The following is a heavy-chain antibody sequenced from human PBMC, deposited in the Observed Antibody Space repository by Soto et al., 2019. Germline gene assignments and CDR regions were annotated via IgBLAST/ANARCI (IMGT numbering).Heavy chain of an antibody. Sequence: GGSLRLSCAASGFTFSNAWINWVRQAPGKGLEWVGRIKSRADGGTTDYAAPVKGRFTISRDDSKNTLYLQLHSLKTEDTATYYCAHRIAAAGTDYFDYWGQGTLVTVSS. J-gene: IGHJ4*02. D-gene: IGHD6-13*01. CDR3: AHRIAAAGTDYFDY. CDR1: GFTFSNAW. V-gene: IGHV3-15*07. CDR2: IKSRADGGTT.